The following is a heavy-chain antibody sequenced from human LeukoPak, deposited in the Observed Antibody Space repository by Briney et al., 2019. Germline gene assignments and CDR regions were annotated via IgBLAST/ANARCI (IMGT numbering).Heavy chain of an antibody. CDR2: INPNSGGT. J-gene: IGHJ4*02. Sequence: ASVKVSCKASGYTFTGYYMHWVRQAPGQGLEWMGWINPNSGGTNYAQKFQGRVTMTRDTSISTAYMELSRLRSDDTAVYYCVILTAIAVAGSEFDYWGQGTLVTVSS. CDR3: VILTAIAVAGSEFDY. V-gene: IGHV1-2*02. D-gene: IGHD6-19*01. CDR1: GYTFTGYY.